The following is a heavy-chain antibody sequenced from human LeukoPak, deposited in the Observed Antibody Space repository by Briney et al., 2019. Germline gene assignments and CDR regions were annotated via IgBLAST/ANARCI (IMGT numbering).Heavy chain of an antibody. CDR3: ARETPRRGETRDGYR. CDR2: IRYDGSNK. CDR1: GFTFSSYG. D-gene: IGHD5-24*01. Sequence: GGSLRLSCAASGFTFSSYGMHWVRQAPGKGLEWVAFIRYDGSNKYYADSVKGRFTISRDNAKNSLYLQMNSLRAEDTAVYYCARETPRRGETRDGYRWGQGTLVTVSS. V-gene: IGHV3-30*02. J-gene: IGHJ4*02.